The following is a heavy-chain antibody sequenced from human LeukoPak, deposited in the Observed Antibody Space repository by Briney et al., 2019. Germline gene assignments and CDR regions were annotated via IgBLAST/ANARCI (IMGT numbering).Heavy chain of an antibody. V-gene: IGHV3-7*01. Sequence: PGGSLGPSVAASGFTFGANWMSGVRQAPGKGLEWVANIKQDGSEKYYVDSVKGRFTISRDNAKNSLYLQMNSLRAEDTAVYYCARDQHYGKDVWGQGTTVTVSS. CDR2: IKQDGSEK. CDR1: GFTFGANW. J-gene: IGHJ6*02. D-gene: IGHD2-21*01. CDR3: ARDQHYGKDV.